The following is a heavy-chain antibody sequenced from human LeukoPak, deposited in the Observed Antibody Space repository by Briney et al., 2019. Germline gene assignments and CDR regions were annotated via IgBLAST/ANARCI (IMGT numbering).Heavy chain of an antibody. D-gene: IGHD4-23*01. J-gene: IGHJ4*02. CDR2: IYSGDST. CDR3: ARLEGGGYFDY. CDR1: GFIVSSNY. Sequence: GGSLRLSCAASGFIVSSNYMSWVRQAPGKGLEWVSVIYSGDSTYYADSVKGRFTISRDNSKNTLYLQMNSLRAEDTAVYYCARLEGGGYFDYWGQGTLVTVSS. V-gene: IGHV3-53*01.